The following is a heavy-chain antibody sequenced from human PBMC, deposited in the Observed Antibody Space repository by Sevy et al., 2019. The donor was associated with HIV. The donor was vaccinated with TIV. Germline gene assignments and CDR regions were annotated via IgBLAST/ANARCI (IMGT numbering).Heavy chain of an antibody. CDR2: IYYSGST. J-gene: IGHJ6*02. Sequence: SETLSLTCTVSGGSISSSSYYWGWIRQPPGKGLEWIGSIYYSGSTYYNPSLKRRVTISVDTSKNQFSLELSSVTAADTAVYYCARRQGFLEANYYYGMDVWGQGTTVTVSS. D-gene: IGHD3-3*01. V-gene: IGHV4-39*01. CDR1: GGSISSSSYY. CDR3: ARRQGFLEANYYYGMDV.